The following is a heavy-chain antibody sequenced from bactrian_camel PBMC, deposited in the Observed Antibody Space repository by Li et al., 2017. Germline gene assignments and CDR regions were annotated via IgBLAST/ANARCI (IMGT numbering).Heavy chain of an antibody. J-gene: IGHJ4*01. CDR1: GFTFSLHP. CDR2: INSGGGYA. Sequence: VQLVESGGGRVRPGGSLRLSCATSGFTFSLHPMTWVRQSPEKGLEWVSAINSGGGYAYYGDSVKGRFTISRDNAKNVVYLQMNSLKSEDTARYYCATGTVGGTWFQCNYWGQGTQVTVS. D-gene: IGHD6*01. V-gene: IGHV3S40*01. CDR3: ATGTVGGTWFQCNY.